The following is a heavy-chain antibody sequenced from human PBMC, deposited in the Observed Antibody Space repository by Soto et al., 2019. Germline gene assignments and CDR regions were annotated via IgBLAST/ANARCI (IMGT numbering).Heavy chain of an antibody. CDR3: AKDLSWRYCSSTSCYRGYYGMDV. CDR2: ISGSGGST. CDR1: GLTFSSYA. D-gene: IGHD2-2*02. Sequence: HPGGSLRLSCAASGLTFSSYAMSWVRQAPGKGLEWVSAISGSGGSTYYADSVKGRFTISRDNSKNTLYLQMNSLRAEDTAVYYCAKDLSWRYCSSTSCYRGYYGMDVWGQGTTVTVSS. V-gene: IGHV3-23*01. J-gene: IGHJ6*02.